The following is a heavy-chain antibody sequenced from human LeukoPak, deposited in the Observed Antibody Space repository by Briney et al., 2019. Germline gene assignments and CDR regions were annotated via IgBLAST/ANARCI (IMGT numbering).Heavy chain of an antibody. CDR3: ARVPYDFWSGSGFYGMDV. D-gene: IGHD3-3*01. CDR2: ISYDGSNK. V-gene: IGHV3-30-3*01. Sequence: PGGSLRLSCAASGFTFSSYAMHWVRQAPGKGLEWVAVISYDGSNKYYADSVKGRFTISRDNSKNTLYLQMNSLRAEDTAVYYCARVPYDFWSGSGFYGMDVWGQGTTVTVFS. CDR1: GFTFSSYA. J-gene: IGHJ6*02.